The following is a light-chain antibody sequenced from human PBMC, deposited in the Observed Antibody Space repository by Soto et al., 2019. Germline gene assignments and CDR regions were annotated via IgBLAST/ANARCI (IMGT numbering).Light chain of an antibody. Sequence: DIQMTQSPSSLSASLGDRVTITCQASQDISNYLNWYQQKPGKAPKLLIYDASNLETGVPSRFSGSGSGTDFTFTISSPQPEDIATYYCQQYDNLLMYTFGQGTKLEIK. CDR2: DAS. J-gene: IGKJ2*01. CDR1: QDISNY. V-gene: IGKV1-33*01. CDR3: QQYDNLLMYT.